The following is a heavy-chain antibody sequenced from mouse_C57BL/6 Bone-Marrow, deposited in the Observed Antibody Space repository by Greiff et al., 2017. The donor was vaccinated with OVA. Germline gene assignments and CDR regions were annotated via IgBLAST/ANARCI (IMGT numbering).Heavy chain of an antibody. CDR2: IWTGGGT. CDR3: ARIKYGNSYWYFDV. V-gene: IGHV2-9-1*01. J-gene: IGHJ1*03. D-gene: IGHD2-10*02. Sequence: VKLMESGPGLVAPSQSLSITCTVSGFSFTSYAISWVRQPPGKGLEWLGVIWTGGGTNYNSALKSRLSISKDNSKSQVFLKMNSLQTDDTARYYCARIKYGNSYWYFDVWGTGTTVTVSS. CDR1: GFSFTSYA.